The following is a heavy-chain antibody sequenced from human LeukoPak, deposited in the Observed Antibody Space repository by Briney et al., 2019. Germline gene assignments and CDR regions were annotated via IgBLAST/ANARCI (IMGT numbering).Heavy chain of an antibody. CDR3: ARGMVRGVIKFDY. Sequence: PGGSLRLSCAASGFTFSSYSMNWVRQAPGKGLEWVSSISSSSSYIYYADSVKGRFTISRDNAKNSLYLQMNSLRAEDTPVYYCARGMVRGVIKFDYWGQGTVVTVSS. J-gene: IGHJ4*02. D-gene: IGHD3-10*01. CDR2: ISSSSSYI. V-gene: IGHV3-21*01. CDR1: GFTFSSYS.